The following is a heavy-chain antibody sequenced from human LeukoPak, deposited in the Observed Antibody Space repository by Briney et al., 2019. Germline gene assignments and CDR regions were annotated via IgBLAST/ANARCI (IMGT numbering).Heavy chain of an antibody. V-gene: IGHV1-2*02. CDR2: INPNSGGT. CDR1: GYTFTGYY. CDR3: ARLTRVGSSSSYNWFDP. D-gene: IGHD6-6*01. J-gene: IGHJ5*02. Sequence: ASVKVSCKASGYTFTGYYMHWVRHAPGRGLEWMGWINPNSGGTNYAQKFQGRVTMTRDTSISTAYMELSRLRSDDTAVYYCARLTRVGSSSSYNWFDPWGQGTLVTVSS.